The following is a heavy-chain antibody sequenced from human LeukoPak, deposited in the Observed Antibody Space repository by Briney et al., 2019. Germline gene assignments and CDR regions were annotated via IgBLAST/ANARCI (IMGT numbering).Heavy chain of an antibody. Sequence: SETLSLTCAVYGGSFSGYYWSWIRQPPGKALEWIGNIFYSGSTYYSPPLKSRVTISLDTSRNQFSLKLNSVTAADTAVYYCAKSNGYGLIDIWGQGTMVTVSS. CDR2: IFYSGST. CDR3: AKSNGYGLIDI. CDR1: GGSFSGYY. D-gene: IGHD3-22*01. J-gene: IGHJ3*02. V-gene: IGHV4-34*12.